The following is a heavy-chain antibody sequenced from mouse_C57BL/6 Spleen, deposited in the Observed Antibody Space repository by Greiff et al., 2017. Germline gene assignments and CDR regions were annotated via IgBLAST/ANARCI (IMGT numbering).Heavy chain of an antibody. CDR2: IDPETGGT. J-gene: IGHJ2*01. CDR3: TRSKGNSYFDY. Sequence: VQLQQSGAELVRPGASVTLSCKASGYTFTDYEMHWVKQTPVHGLEWIGAIDPETGGTAYNQKFKGKAILTADKSSSTAYMELRSLTSEDSAVYYCTRSKGNSYFDYWGQGTTLTVSS. D-gene: IGHD2-1*01. V-gene: IGHV1-15*01. CDR1: GYTFTDYE.